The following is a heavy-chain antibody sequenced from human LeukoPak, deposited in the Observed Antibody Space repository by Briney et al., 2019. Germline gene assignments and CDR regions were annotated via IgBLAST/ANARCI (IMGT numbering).Heavy chain of an antibody. CDR3: AKMRGGTTSHFFYMDV. V-gene: IGHV3-30*02. J-gene: IGHJ6*03. CDR2: IRYDGSNI. Sequence: PGGSLRLSCAASGFRFNSYGMSWVRQAPGKGLDWVAFIRYDGSNIYYADSVKGRFTISRDNSKNTLYLQMNSLSTNDTALYYCAKMRGGTTSHFFYMDVWGKGTTVTISS. CDR1: GFRFNSYG. D-gene: IGHD1-26*01.